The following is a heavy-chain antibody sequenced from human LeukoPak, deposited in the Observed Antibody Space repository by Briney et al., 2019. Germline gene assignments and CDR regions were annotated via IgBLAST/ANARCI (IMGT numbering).Heavy chain of an antibody. CDR1: GYTFTTYN. Sequence: ASVKVSCKASGYTFTTYNINWVRQAPGQGLEWMGWISGYNGNTNYAQKFQGRVIMTTDTSTSTAYMELMSLRSDDTAVFYCARDGSGGGGYFDYWGQGTLVIVSS. D-gene: IGHD6-19*01. CDR2: ISGYNGNT. V-gene: IGHV1-18*01. J-gene: IGHJ4*02. CDR3: ARDGSGGGGYFDY.